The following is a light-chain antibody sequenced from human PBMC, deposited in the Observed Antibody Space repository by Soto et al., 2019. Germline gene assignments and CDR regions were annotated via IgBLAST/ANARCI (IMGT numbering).Light chain of an antibody. J-gene: IGKJ1*01. Sequence: EIVMTLSPSTLSVSQGEGATLSCRASQSVSSKLAWYQQKPGQAPRLLIYGASTRATGIPARFSGSGSGTEFTLIISSLQSEDSAVYYCQQYNSWRWTFGQGTKVDIK. V-gene: IGKV3-15*01. CDR2: GAS. CDR3: QQYNSWRWT. CDR1: QSVSSK.